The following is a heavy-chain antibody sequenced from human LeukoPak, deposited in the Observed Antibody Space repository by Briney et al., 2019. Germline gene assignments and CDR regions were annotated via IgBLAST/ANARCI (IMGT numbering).Heavy chain of an antibody. D-gene: IGHD6-6*01. CDR2: IGGSGGST. Sequence: GGSLRLSCAASVFTFSSYAMSWVRQAPGKGLEWVSAIGGSGGSTYYADSVKGRFTISRDNSKNTLYLQMNSLRAEDTAVYYCAKDRGYSSSPVDYWGQGTLVTVSS. V-gene: IGHV3-23*01. J-gene: IGHJ4*02. CDR3: AKDRGYSSSPVDY. CDR1: VFTFSSYA.